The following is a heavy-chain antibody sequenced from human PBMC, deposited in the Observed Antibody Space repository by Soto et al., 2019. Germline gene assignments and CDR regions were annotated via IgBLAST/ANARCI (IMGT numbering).Heavy chain of an antibody. Sequence: GASVKVSCKASGYTFTAYFMHWVRQAPGLGLEWMGWINPNSDGTNYAQKFRDRVTMTRDTSINTVYMELSRLRSDDTAVYYCVSLNGIAVTAFWGQGPLGTVSS. CDR2: INPNSDGT. V-gene: IGHV1-2*02. CDR1: GYTFTAYF. CDR3: VSLNGIAVTAF. D-gene: IGHD6-19*01. J-gene: IGHJ4*02.